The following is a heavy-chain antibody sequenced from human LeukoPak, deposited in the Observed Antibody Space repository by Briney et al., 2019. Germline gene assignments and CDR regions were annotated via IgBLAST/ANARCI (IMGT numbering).Heavy chain of an antibody. Sequence: SETLSLTCSVSGVYVTSNNYYWSWIRQPTGKGLEWVGRIYTSGSTTYNPSLKSRVTILLDTSKNQVSLRLNSVTAADTAVYYCARQTGGYDSSYFDSYYMDVWGKGTTVTISS. CDR2: IYTSGST. CDR1: GVYVTSNNYY. D-gene: IGHD5-12*01. J-gene: IGHJ6*03. CDR3: ARQTGGYDSSYFDSYYMDV. V-gene: IGHV4-61*02.